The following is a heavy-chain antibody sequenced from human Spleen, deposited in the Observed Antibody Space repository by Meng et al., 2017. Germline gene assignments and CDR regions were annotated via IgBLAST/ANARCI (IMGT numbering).Heavy chain of an antibody. J-gene: IGHJ4*02. CDR2: IYYSGNT. CDR1: GGSISSGGYY. CDR3: ARASLVYNTPLPPDY. D-gene: IGHD1-14*01. V-gene: IGHV4-30-4*08. Sequence: QVQLQESGPGLVRPSQTLSLTCLVSGGSISSGGYYWSWIRQHPGKGLEWIGYIYYSGNTDYSPSLQSRITISLDTSKNRISLKLSSVTSADTAFYYCARASLVYNTPLPPDYWGQGTLVTVSS.